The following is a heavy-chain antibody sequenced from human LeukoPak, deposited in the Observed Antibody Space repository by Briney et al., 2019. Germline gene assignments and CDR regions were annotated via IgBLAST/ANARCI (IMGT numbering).Heavy chain of an antibody. CDR1: GGSFSGYY. V-gene: IGHV4-34*01. J-gene: IGHJ6*02. Sequence: KASETLSLTCAVYGGSFSGYYWSWIRQPPGKGLEWIGEINHSGSTNYNPSLKGRVTISVGASKNQFSLKLSSVTAADTAVYYCARGLLDGMDVWGQGTTVTVSS. CDR3: ARGLLDGMDV. D-gene: IGHD3-3*02. CDR2: INHSGST.